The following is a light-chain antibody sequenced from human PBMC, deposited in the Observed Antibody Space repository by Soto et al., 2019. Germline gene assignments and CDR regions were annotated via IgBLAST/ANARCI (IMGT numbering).Light chain of an antibody. CDR1: NSNIGTNT. CDR2: TNN. Sequence: QSALTQPPSASATPGQRVTISCSGSNSNIGTNTVNWYQRLPGTAPGLLIYTNNQRPSGVPQRFSGSKTGTSASLAIGGLQSEDGADYYCAVWDDSLGDYLFGNGTKVTVL. CDR3: AVWDDSLGDYL. V-gene: IGLV1-44*01. J-gene: IGLJ1*01.